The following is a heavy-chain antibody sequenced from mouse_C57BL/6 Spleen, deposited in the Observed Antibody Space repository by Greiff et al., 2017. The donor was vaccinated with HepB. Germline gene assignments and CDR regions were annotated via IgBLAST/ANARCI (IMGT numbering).Heavy chain of an antibody. CDR1: GYTFTSYW. CDR2: IDPSDSYT. CDR3: ARLGYAMDY. Sequence: QVQLKQPGAELVRPGTSVKLSCKASGYTFTSYWMHWVKQRPGQGLEWIGVIDPSDSYTNYNQKFKGKATLTVDTSSSTAYMQLSSLTSEDSAVYYCARLGYAMDYWGQGTSVTVSS. V-gene: IGHV1-59*01. J-gene: IGHJ4*01.